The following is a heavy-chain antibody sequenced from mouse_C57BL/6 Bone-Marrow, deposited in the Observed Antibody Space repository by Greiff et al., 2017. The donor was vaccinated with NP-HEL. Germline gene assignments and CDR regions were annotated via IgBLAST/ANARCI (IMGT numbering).Heavy chain of an antibody. CDR1: GFNIKDDY. Sequence: EVQLQQSGAELVRPGASVKLSCTASGFNIKDDYMHWVKQRPEQGLEWIGWIDPANGDTEYASKFQGKATLPADTSSNTAYLQLSSLTSEDAAVYYCPYGAWFAYWGQGTLVTVSA. V-gene: IGHV14-4*01. CDR2: IDPANGDT. D-gene: IGHD1-1*01. J-gene: IGHJ3*01. CDR3: PYGAWFAY.